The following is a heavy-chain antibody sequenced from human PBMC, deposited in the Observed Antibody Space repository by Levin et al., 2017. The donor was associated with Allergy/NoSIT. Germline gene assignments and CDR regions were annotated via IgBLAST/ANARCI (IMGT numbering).Heavy chain of an antibody. D-gene: IGHD1-26*01. CDR1: GYTFINYG. CDR3: ARGGSHGMDV. CDR2: ISANNGDT. J-gene: IGHJ6*02. V-gene: IGHV1-18*01. Sequence: ASVKVSCKASGYTFINYGITWVRQAPGQGLERMGWISANNGDTNYAQKLQGRVTLTTETSTSTAYMELRSLSSDDTAVYYCARGGSHGMDVWGQGATVTVSS.